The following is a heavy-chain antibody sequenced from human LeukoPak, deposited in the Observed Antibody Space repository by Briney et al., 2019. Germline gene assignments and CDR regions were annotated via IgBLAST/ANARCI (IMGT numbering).Heavy chain of an antibody. V-gene: IGHV3-33*01. D-gene: IGHD4-17*01. Sequence: GGSLRLSCAASRFTFSNYGMHWVRQAPGKGLEWVAIVWYDGSNEYYADSVKGRFTISRDNSKNTLYLQMNSLRAEGTAVYYCARGGDYGGYWGQGTLVTVSS. J-gene: IGHJ4*02. CDR1: RFTFSNYG. CDR2: VWYDGSNE. CDR3: ARGGDYGGY.